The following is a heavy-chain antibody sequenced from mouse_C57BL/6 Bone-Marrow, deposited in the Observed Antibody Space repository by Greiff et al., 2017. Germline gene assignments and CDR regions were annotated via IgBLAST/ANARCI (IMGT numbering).Heavy chain of an antibody. D-gene: IGHD4-1*01. V-gene: IGHV1-58*01. Sequence: VQLKQSGAELVRPGSSVKMSCKTSGYTFTSSGINWVKQRPGQGLEWIGYIYIGNGYTAYNEKFKGQATLTSDTSSSKAYMQLSSLTSEDSAIYFCARAGTGDFDYWGQGTTLTVSS. CDR3: ARAGTGDFDY. CDR1: GYTFTSSG. CDR2: IYIGNGYT. J-gene: IGHJ2*01.